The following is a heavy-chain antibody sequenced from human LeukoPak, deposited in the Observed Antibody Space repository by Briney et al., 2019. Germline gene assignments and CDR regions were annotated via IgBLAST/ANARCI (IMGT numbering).Heavy chain of an antibody. J-gene: IGHJ3*02. D-gene: IGHD2-8*01. CDR1: GYTFTSYY. V-gene: IGHV1-46*01. CDR2: INPSGGST. CDR3: ARAVYEDAFDI. Sequence: ASVKVSCKASGYTFTSYYMHWVRQAAVQGLEWMGIINPSGGSTSYAQKFQGRVTMTRDTSTSTVYMELSSLRSEDTAVYYCARAVYEDAFDIWGQGTMVTVSS.